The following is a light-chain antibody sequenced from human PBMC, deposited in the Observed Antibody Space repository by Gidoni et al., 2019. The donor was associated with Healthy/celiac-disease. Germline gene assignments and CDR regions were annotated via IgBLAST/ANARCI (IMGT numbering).Light chain of an antibody. V-gene: IGLV1-47*01. CDR3: AAWDDSLSKV. J-gene: IGLJ3*02. CDR1: SPNIGSNY. CDR2: RNN. Sequence: SVLTPPPSASGTPGQRVTISCSGSSPNIGSNYVYWYQQLPGTAPKLLIYRNNQRPSGVPDRFSGSKSGTSASLAISGLRSEDEADYYCAAWDDSLSKVFGGGTKLTVL.